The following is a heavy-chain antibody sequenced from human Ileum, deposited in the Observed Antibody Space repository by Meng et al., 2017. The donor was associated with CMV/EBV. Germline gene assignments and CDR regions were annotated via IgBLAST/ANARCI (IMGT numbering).Heavy chain of an antibody. CDR1: GFTFTDYW. V-gene: IGHV3-74*01. D-gene: IGHD6-13*01. CDR3: ARDADGPGSLIDY. J-gene: IGHJ4*01. Sequence: EVQLVESGGSLVPPGGSLRLSCAVSGFTFTDYWMQWVRQAPGKGLVWVSRIDIDGSITTFSDSVKGRFTISRDNAKNTLYLEMNSLRAEDTAVYYCARDADGPGSLIDYWGRGTLVTVSS. CDR2: IDIDGSIT.